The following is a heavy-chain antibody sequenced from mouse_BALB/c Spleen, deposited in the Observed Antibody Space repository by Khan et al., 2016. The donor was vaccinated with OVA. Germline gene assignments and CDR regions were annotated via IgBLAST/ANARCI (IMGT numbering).Heavy chain of an antibody. J-gene: IGHJ2*01. D-gene: IGHD1-3*01. CDR2: ILAGGRS. CDR1: GFSLTSYC. Sequence: VQLQESGPGLVAPSQSLSITCTVSGFSLTSYCVHWVLQPPGKGLEWLGVILAGGRSNYNSPHMSRLSISNDNSKHQVFLKMNSLQTDDTAMYYCARLENIWGQGTTLTVSS. V-gene: IGHV2-9*02. CDR3: ARLENI.